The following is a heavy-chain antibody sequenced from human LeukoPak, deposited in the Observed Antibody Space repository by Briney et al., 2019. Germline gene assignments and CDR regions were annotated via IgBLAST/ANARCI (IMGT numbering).Heavy chain of an antibody. V-gene: IGHV3-7*01. CDR3: LRHSVEREKWRAFDI. J-gene: IGHJ3*02. CDR2: IKQDGSEK. CDR1: GFTFSSYW. D-gene: IGHD1-1*01. Sequence: PGGSLRLSCAASGFTFSSYWMSWVRQAPGKGLEWVANIKQDGSEKNYGESVKGRFTISRDNAKTSLFLDLKSLRVEDTAVYYCLRHSVEREKWRAFDIWGQGTVVTVSS.